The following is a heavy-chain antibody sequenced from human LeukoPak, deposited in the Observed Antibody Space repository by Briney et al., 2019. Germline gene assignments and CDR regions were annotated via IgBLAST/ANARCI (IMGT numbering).Heavy chain of an antibody. J-gene: IGHJ3*02. Sequence: SVKVSCKASGGTFSSYAISWVRQAPGQGLEWMGGIIPIFGTANYAQKFQGRVTITADESTSTAYMELSSLRSEDTAVYYCARVVYYDSSGYYWPPRDAFDIWGQGTMVTVSS. CDR3: ARVVYYDSSGYYWPPRDAFDI. CDR2: IIPIFGTA. CDR1: GGTFSSYA. D-gene: IGHD3-22*01. V-gene: IGHV1-69*13.